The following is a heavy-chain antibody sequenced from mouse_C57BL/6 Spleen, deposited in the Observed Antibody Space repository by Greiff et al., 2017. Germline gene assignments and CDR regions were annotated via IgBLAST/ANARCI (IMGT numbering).Heavy chain of an antibody. CDR1: GYAFSSSW. D-gene: IGHD1-1*01. CDR2: IYPGDGDT. CDR3: GRGDGAFAY. J-gene: IGHJ3*01. V-gene: IGHV1-82*01. Sequence: VKLQESGPELVKPGASVKISCKASGYAFSSSWMNWVKQRPGQGLEWIGRIYPGDGDTNYNGKFKGKATLTADKSSSTAYMQLSRLTSEDSAVYCCGRGDGAFAYWGQGTLVTVSA.